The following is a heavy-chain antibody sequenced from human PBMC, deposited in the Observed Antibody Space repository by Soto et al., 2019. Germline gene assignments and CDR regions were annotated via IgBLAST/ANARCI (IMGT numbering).Heavy chain of an antibody. Sequence: PGGSLRLSCAASGFTFSSYAMSWVRQAPGKGLEWVSAISGSGGSTYYADTVKGRFTISRDNSKNTLHLQMNSLRAEDTAVYFCSIVRPRDIIVLMVYAHFDYWGQGTLVTVSS. CDR1: GFTFSSYA. V-gene: IGHV3-23*01. CDR3: SIVRPRDIIVLMVYAHFDY. J-gene: IGHJ4*02. CDR2: ISGSGGST. D-gene: IGHD2-8*01.